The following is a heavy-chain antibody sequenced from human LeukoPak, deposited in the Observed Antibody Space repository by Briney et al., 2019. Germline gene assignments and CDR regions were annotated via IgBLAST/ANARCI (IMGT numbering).Heavy chain of an antibody. J-gene: IGHJ2*01. D-gene: IGHD5-18*01. CDR2: TYYRSKWYN. CDR1: GDSVSGNSAT. CDR3: TRAGSYGYYWYFDL. V-gene: IGHV6-1*01. Sequence: SQTLSLTCAISGDSVSGNSATWNWIRQSPSRGLEWLGRTYYRSKWYNDYAVSVKGRITINPDTSKNQFSLQLNSVTPEDTAVYYCTRAGSYGYYWYFDLWGRGTLVTVSS.